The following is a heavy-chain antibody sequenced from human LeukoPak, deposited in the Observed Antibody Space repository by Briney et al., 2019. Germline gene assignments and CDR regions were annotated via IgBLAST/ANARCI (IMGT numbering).Heavy chain of an antibody. Sequence: GSLRLSCAASGFTFSSYAMGWVRQAPGKGLEWVSAISGSGGSTYYADSVKGRFTISRDNSKNTLYLQMNSLRAEDTAVYYCAKSKGSGYDWDYWGQGTLVTVSS. CDR1: GFTFSSYA. CDR2: ISGSGGST. V-gene: IGHV3-23*01. D-gene: IGHD5-12*01. J-gene: IGHJ4*02. CDR3: AKSKGSGYDWDY.